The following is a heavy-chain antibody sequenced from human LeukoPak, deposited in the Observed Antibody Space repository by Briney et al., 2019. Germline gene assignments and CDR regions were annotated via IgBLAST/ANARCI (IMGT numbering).Heavy chain of an antibody. V-gene: IGHV3-21*01. Sequence: GGSLRLSCAASGFTFSSYSMNWVRQAPGKGLEWVSSISSSSSSYIYYADSVKGRFTISRDNAKNSLYLQMNSLRAEDTAVYYCARDRAGTAMPMISYYYYYMDVWGKGTTVTVSS. CDR3: ARDRAGTAMPMISYYYYYMDV. CDR2: ISSSSSSYI. J-gene: IGHJ6*03. CDR1: GFTFSSYS. D-gene: IGHD5-18*01.